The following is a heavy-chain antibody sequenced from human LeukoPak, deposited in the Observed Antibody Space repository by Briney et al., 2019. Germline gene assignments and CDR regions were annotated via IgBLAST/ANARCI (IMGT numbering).Heavy chain of an antibody. Sequence: RSLRLSCAASGFTVSSNYMSWVRQAPGKGLEWVSVIYSGGSTYYADSVKGRFTISRDNSKNTLYLQMNSLRAEDTAVYYRARGEHYYGSGSYVLNYFDYWGQGTLVTVSS. CDR2: IYSGGST. V-gene: IGHV3-66*01. J-gene: IGHJ4*02. D-gene: IGHD3-10*01. CDR1: GFTVSSNY. CDR3: ARGEHYYGSGSYVLNYFDY.